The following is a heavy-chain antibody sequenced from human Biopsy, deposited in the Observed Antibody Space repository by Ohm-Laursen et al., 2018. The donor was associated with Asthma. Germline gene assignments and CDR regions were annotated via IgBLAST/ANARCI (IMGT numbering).Heavy chain of an antibody. Sequence: VSSVKVSCKASGYTFTSYYMHWVRQAPGQGLEWMGIINPSGGSTSYAQKFQGGVTMTRDTSTSTVYMELSSLRSEDTAVYYCARRGITGTTLDYWGQGTLVTVSS. CDR1: GYTFTSYY. CDR3: ARRGITGTTLDY. D-gene: IGHD1-7*01. CDR2: INPSGGST. V-gene: IGHV1-46*01. J-gene: IGHJ4*02.